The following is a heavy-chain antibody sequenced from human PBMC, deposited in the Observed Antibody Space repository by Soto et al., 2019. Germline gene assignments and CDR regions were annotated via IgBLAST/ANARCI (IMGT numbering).Heavy chain of an antibody. Sequence: GGSLRLSCAASGFTFSSYGRSWVRQAPGKGLEWVSAISGSGGSTYYADSVKGRFTISRDNSKNTLYLQMNSLRAEDTAVYYCAKDRWYYYDSSGYAEAPYYFDYWGQGTLVTVS. D-gene: IGHD3-22*01. J-gene: IGHJ4*02. CDR2: ISGSGGST. V-gene: IGHV3-23*01. CDR3: AKDRWYYYDSSGYAEAPYYFDY. CDR1: GFTFSSYG.